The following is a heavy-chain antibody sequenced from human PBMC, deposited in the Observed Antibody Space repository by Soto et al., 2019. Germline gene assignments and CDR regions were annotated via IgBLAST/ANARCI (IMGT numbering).Heavy chain of an antibody. CDR2: ISYDGTNK. CDR1: GFTFSNYG. Sequence: GGSLRLSCAASGFTFSNYGMHWVRQAPGKGLEWVAVISYDGTNKYYADSVKGRFTISRDNSKNTLYLQMNRLRAEDTAVYYCAKDVRDGYQLARIGYYYYAMDVWGQGTTVTVSS. V-gene: IGHV3-30*18. D-gene: IGHD2-2*01. J-gene: IGHJ6*02. CDR3: AKDVRDGYQLARIGYYYYAMDV.